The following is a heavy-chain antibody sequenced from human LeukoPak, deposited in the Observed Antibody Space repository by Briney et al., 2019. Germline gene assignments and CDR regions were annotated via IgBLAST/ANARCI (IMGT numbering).Heavy chain of an antibody. CDR1: GYTFTSYY. CDR2: INPSGGST. V-gene: IGHV1-46*01. Sequence: ASVKVSCKASGYTFTSYYMHWLRQAPGQGLEWRGIINPSGGSTSYAQKLQGRVTMTRDTSTSTVYMELSSLRSADAAVYYCGLVVADSHFNYWGQGTLVTVSS. D-gene: IGHD2-15*01. CDR3: GLVVADSHFNY. J-gene: IGHJ4*02.